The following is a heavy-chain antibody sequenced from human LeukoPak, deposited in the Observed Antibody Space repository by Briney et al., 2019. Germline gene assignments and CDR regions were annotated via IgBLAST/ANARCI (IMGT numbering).Heavy chain of an antibody. CDR3: ARADILTGCIDY. Sequence: PGGSLRLSCTASGFTFSSYGMDWVRQAPGKGLEWVSVIYSGGSTYYADSVKGRFTISRDNSKNTLYLQMNSLRAEDTAVYYCARADILTGCIDYWGQGTLVTVSS. V-gene: IGHV3-66*01. J-gene: IGHJ4*02. CDR2: IYSGGST. D-gene: IGHD3-9*01. CDR1: GFTFSSYG.